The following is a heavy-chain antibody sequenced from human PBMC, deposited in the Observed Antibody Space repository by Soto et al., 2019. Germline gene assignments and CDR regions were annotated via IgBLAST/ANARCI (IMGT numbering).Heavy chain of an antibody. Sequence: QVHLEQWGAGLLRPSETLSLTCAIYGASLGGFHWTWLRQAPGKGLEWIGELIHGGSTNYNPSPKSRVTFSLDTSKNQFSLHLMSVTAADTAVYYCARSPLGYDYVRQTWREVGDSFDIWGRGTLVTVSS. CDR3: ARSPLGYDYVRQTWREVGDSFDI. CDR1: GASLGGFH. V-gene: IGHV4-34*02. CDR2: LIHGGST. J-gene: IGHJ3*02. D-gene: IGHD3-16*01.